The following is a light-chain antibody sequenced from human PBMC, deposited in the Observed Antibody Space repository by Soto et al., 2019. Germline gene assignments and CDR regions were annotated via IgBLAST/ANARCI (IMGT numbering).Light chain of an antibody. J-gene: IGLJ1*01. Sequence: QSVLTQPASVSGSPGQSIAISCTGTRSDVGAYNYVSWYQQHPGKAPKLMISEVTNRPSGVSDRFSGSKSGNTAPLTISGLQAEDEADYYCSSYTSSSTLLYVFGTGTKVTVL. CDR1: RSDVGAYNY. CDR2: EVT. V-gene: IGLV2-14*01. CDR3: SSYTSSSTLLYV.